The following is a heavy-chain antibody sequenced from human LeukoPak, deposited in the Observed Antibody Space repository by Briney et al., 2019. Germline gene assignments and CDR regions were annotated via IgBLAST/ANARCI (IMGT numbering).Heavy chain of an antibody. J-gene: IGHJ4*02. Sequence: GSLRLSCAASGFTFSSYAMSWVRQAPGEGLEWVSAISGSGGSTYYADSVKGRFTISRDNSKNTLYLQMNSLRAEDTAVYYCANADSSGYPPWGLFWGQGTLVTVSS. CDR2: ISGSGGST. CDR1: GFTFSSYA. CDR3: ANADSSGYPPWGLF. V-gene: IGHV3-23*01. D-gene: IGHD3-22*01.